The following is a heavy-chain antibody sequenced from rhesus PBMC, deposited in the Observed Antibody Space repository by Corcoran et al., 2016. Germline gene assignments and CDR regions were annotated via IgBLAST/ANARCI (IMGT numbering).Heavy chain of an antibody. D-gene: IGHD6-37*01. J-gene: IGHJ4*01. CDR3: ARRGGGWPYFDY. Sequence: QVQLQESGPGLVKPSETLSLPCAVSGYSISSGYSWGWVRQPPGKGLESIGYISGSSGSTYYNPSLKSRVTISKDTSKNQFSLRLSSVTAADTAVYYCARRGGGWPYFDYWGQGVLVTVSS. CDR1: GYSISSGYS. CDR2: ISGSSGST. V-gene: IGHV4-99*01.